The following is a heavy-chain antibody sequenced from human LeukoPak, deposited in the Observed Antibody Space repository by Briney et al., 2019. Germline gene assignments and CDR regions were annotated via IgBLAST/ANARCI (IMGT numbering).Heavy chain of an antibody. CDR3: ASPKEDSDYYFDY. CDR2: IIPLFGRA. J-gene: IGHJ4*02. Sequence: SVKVSCKASEGTFRNYAISWVRQAPGQGLEWMGGIIPLFGRAEYAQRFQGRVTITADESTSTAYLELSILRSEDTAVYYCASPKEDSDYYFDYWGQGTLVTVSS. CDR1: EGTFRNYA. D-gene: IGHD4-11*01. V-gene: IGHV1-69*01.